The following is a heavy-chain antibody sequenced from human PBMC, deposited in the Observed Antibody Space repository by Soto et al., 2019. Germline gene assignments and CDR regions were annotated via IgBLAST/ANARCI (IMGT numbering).Heavy chain of an antibody. CDR2: ISYDGSNK. V-gene: IGHV3-30*18. CDR3: AKSSGVVVVIGYGMDV. D-gene: IGHD3-22*01. J-gene: IGHJ6*02. CDR1: GFTFSSYG. Sequence: GGSLRLSCAASGFTFSSYGMHWVRQAPGKGLEWVAVISYDGSNKYYADSVKGRFTISRDNSKNTLYLQMNSLRAEDTAVYYCAKSSGVVVVIGYGMDVWGQGTTVTVSS.